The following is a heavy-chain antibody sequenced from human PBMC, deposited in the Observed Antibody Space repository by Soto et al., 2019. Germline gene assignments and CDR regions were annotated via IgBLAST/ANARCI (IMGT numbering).Heavy chain of an antibody. J-gene: IGHJ6*02. D-gene: IGHD3-9*01. CDR3: AIEGYYDILTGYQLDV. CDR1: GYSFTSYW. Sequence: GESLKISCKGSGYSFTSYWIGWVRQMPGKGLEWMGIIYPGDSDTRYSPSFQGQVTISADKSISTAYLQWSSLKASDTAMYYCAIEGYYDILTGYQLDVWGQGTTVTVSS. V-gene: IGHV5-51*01. CDR2: IYPGDSDT.